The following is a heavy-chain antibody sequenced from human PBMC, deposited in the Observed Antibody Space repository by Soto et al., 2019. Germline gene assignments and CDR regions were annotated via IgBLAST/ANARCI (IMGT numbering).Heavy chain of an antibody. CDR3: AREGGAAPGARREWYLDL. D-gene: IGHD6-25*01. V-gene: IGHV1-2*02. Sequence: QVHLVQSGAEVKKPGASVTVSCKTSGYTLTDYYMHWVRQAPGQGLEWMAWINPHTGDTGIAERFQGRVTMTRDTSTITAHMGLTSLTSDDTAIYYCAREGGAAPGARREWYLDLWGRGSLVTVSS. CDR2: INPHTGDT. J-gene: IGHJ2*01. CDR1: GYTLTDYY.